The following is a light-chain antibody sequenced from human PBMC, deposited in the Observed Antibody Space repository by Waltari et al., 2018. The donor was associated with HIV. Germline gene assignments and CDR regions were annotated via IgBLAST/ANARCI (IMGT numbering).Light chain of an antibody. CDR2: TNR. J-gene: IGLJ2*01. V-gene: IGLV1-44*01. CDR1: SSNIGDNP. CDR3: VTWDDNLNGPV. Sequence: QSVLTQPPSVSGTPGQRVTISCSGSSSNIGDNPVSWYRQLPGTAPKLLIYTNRQRPSGVPARVSGSKSGTSASLVISGLQSEDEANYYCVTWDDNLNGPVFGGGTRLTVL.